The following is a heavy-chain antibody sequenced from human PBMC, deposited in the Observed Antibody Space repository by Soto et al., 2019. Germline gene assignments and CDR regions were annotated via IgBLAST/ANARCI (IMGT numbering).Heavy chain of an antibody. CDR3: ARDYYGSVSYLKPTDAFDI. J-gene: IGHJ3*02. V-gene: IGHV3-11*01. D-gene: IGHD3-10*01. CDR1: GFTFSDYY. Sequence: GGSLRLSCAASGFTFSDYYMSWIRQAPGKGLEWVSYISSSGSTIYYADSVKGRFTISRDNAKNSLYLQMNSLRAEDTAVYYCARDYYGSVSYLKPTDAFDIWGQGTMVTVSS. CDR2: ISSSGSTI.